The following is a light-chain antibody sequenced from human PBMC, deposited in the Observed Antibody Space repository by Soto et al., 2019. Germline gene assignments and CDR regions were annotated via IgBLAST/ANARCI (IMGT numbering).Light chain of an antibody. J-gene: IGKJ4*01. CDR1: QSININ. V-gene: IGKV1-39*01. CDR2: DAS. CDR3: QQNYSTPLT. Sequence: DIQMTQSPSSLSASVGDRVTIACRASQSININLSWYQQEPGKAPKLLMYDASSLQSGVPSRFSGSGSGTQFTLTISSLQREDFATYYCQQNYSTPLTFGGGTKVEIK.